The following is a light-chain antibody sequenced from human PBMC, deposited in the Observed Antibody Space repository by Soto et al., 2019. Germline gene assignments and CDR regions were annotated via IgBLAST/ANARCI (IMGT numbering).Light chain of an antibody. Sequence: QSALTQPPSASGSPGQSVTLSCTGTSSDVGGYNYVSWYQQHPGKAPKLMIYEVSKRPSGVPDRYSGSKSGNTASLTISGLKAEDEADYYCCSYAGIYVFGTGTKVTVL. J-gene: IGLJ1*01. V-gene: IGLV2-8*01. CDR3: CSYAGIYV. CDR2: EVS. CDR1: SSDVGGYNY.